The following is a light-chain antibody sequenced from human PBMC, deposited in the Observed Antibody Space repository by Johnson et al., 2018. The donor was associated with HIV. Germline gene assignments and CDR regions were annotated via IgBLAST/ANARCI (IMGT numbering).Light chain of an antibody. Sequence: QSVLTQPPSVSAAPGQKVTISCSGSSSNIGSNYVSWYQVLPGTAPKLLIYKNDKRPSGIPDRFSASTSGTSATLDITGLQTGDEADYYCATWDSSLGAHYVFGTGTKVTVL. CDR2: KND. J-gene: IGLJ1*01. CDR3: ATWDSSLGAHYV. V-gene: IGLV1-51*02. CDR1: SSNIGSNY.